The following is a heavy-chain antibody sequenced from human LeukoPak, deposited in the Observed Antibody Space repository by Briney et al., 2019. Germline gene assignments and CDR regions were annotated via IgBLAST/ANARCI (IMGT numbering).Heavy chain of an antibody. CDR3: GRHQHSGSYGAFDI. J-gene: IGHJ3*02. CDR2: IHPGDSDT. CDR1: GYTFTAYW. Sequence: GESLKISCQGSGYTFTAYWIGCVRQMPGKGLEWVGIIHPGDSDTRYSPSFHGQVTISADKSITTAYLQWSSLKASDTAMYYCGRHQHSGSYGAFDIWGQGTMVTVSS. V-gene: IGHV5-51*01. D-gene: IGHD1-26*01.